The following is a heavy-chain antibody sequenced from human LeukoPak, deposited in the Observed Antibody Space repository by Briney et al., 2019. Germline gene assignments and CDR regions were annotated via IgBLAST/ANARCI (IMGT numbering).Heavy chain of an antibody. J-gene: IGHJ5*02. Sequence: PGGSLRLSCAASGFDLSTYEMNWVRQAPGKGLEWIADITISGHTKNYADSVKGRFTISRDNARTSLYVQMNSLRVEDTGVYYCARGDPHADLWGQGTLVTVSS. V-gene: IGHV3-48*03. CDR1: GFDLSTYE. CDR3: ARGDPHADL. CDR2: ITISGHTK.